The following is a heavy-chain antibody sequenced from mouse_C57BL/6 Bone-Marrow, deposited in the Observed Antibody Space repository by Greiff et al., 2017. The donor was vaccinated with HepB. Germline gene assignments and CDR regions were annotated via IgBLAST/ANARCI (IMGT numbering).Heavy chain of an antibody. CDR2: INPNNGGT. CDR3: ARVRGTTVVDYFDY. CDR1: GYTFTDYY. Sequence: EVQLQQSGPELVKPGASVKISCKASGYTFTDYYMNWVKQSHGKSLEWIGDINPNNGGTSYNQKFKGKATLTVDKSSSTAYMELRSLTSEDSAVYYCARVRGTTVVDYFDYWGQGTTLTVSS. J-gene: IGHJ2*01. V-gene: IGHV1-26*01. D-gene: IGHD1-1*01.